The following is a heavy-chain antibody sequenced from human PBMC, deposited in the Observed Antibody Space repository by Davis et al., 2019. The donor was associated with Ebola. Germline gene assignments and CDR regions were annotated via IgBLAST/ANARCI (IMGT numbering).Heavy chain of an antibody. CDR3: ARMITYNWNYRFSDY. V-gene: IGHV7-4-1*02. CDR2: INTNTGNP. J-gene: IGHJ4*02. CDR1: GYTFTSYA. Sequence: AASVKVSCKASGYTFTSYAMNWVRQAPGQGLEWMGWINTNTGNPTYAQGFTGRFVFSLDTSVSTAYLQISSLKAEDTAVYYCARMITYNWNYRFSDYWGQGTLVSVSS. D-gene: IGHD1-7*01.